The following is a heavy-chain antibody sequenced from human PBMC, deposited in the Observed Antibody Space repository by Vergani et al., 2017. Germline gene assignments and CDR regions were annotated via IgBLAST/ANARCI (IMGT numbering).Heavy chain of an antibody. V-gene: IGHV3-66*02. Sequence: EEQLVESGGGLVQPGGSLRLSCAASGFTVSSSYMSWVRQAPGKGLEWVSVIYSGGSTYYADPVKGRFTISRDNSKNTLYLQMNSLRAEDTAVYYCARDSGIVVVPAAIRGDAFDIWGQGTMVTVAS. CDR2: IYSGGST. J-gene: IGHJ3*02. CDR1: GFTVSSSY. CDR3: ARDSGIVVVPAAIRGDAFDI. D-gene: IGHD2-2*02.